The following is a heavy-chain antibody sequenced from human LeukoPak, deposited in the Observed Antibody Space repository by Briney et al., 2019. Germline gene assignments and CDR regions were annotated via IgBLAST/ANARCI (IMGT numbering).Heavy chain of an antibody. J-gene: IGHJ4*02. V-gene: IGHV4-39*07. D-gene: IGHD1-7*01. CDR3: ARLYGNYQNYFDY. CDR2: MYYRGNT. Sequence: SETLSLTCTVSGGSISSITYYWGWIRQPPGKGLEWVGHMYYRGNTFYNPSLKSRVTISVDTSKNQFSLKLRSVTAADTAVYFCARLYGNYQNYFDYWGQGTLVTVSS. CDR1: GGSISSITYY.